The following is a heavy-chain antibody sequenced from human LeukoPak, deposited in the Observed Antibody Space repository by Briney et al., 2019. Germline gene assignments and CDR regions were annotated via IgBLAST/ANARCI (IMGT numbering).Heavy chain of an antibody. Sequence: GGSLRLSCAASGFTFSSYSMNWVRQAPGKGLEWVSSISSSSSYIYYADSVKSRFTISRDNAKNSLYLQMNSLRAEDTAVYYCARVDRNYYFDYWGQGTLVTVSS. V-gene: IGHV3-21*01. J-gene: IGHJ4*02. CDR3: ARVDRNYYFDY. CDR2: ISSSSSYI. D-gene: IGHD1-14*01. CDR1: GFTFSSYS.